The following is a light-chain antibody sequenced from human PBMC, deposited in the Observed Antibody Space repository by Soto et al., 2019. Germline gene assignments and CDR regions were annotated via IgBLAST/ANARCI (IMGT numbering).Light chain of an antibody. CDR1: SSDVGAYNF. CDR2: DVS. V-gene: IGLV2-11*01. CDR3: CSYAGSYTWV. J-gene: IGLJ3*02. Sequence: QSALTQPRSVSGSPGQSVTISCTGTSSDVGAYNFVSWYQHNPGKAPKLMIFDVSKRPSGVPDRFSGSKSGNTASLTISGLQAEDEADYCCCSYAGSYTWVFGGGTKVTVL.